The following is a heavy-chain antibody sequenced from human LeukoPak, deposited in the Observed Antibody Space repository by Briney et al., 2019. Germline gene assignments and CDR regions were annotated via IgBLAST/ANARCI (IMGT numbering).Heavy chain of an antibody. Sequence: SQTLSLTCTVSGGSHSSGGYYESWIRQPPGEGLEWIVYIYYSGSTYYDPSLKSRVTISVDTSKNQFSLKLSSVTAADTAVYYCARDGVRATGYGGQGTLVTVSS. D-gene: IGHD1-26*01. CDR3: ARDGVRATGY. V-gene: IGHV4-31*03. J-gene: IGHJ4*02. CDR1: GGSHSSGGYY. CDR2: IYYSGST.